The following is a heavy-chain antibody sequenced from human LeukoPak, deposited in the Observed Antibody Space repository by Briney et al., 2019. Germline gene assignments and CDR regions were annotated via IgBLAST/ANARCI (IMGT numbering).Heavy chain of an antibody. D-gene: IGHD6-13*01. CDR2: INPNSGGT. V-gene: IGHV1-2*06. Sequence: ASVKVSCKASGYTFTGYYMHWVRQAPGQGLEWMGRINPNSGGTNYAQKFQGRVTMTRDTSISTAYMELSRLRSDGTAVYYCARVRSPRYYYMDVWGKGTTVTVSS. J-gene: IGHJ6*03. CDR1: GYTFTGYY. CDR3: ARVRSPRYYYMDV.